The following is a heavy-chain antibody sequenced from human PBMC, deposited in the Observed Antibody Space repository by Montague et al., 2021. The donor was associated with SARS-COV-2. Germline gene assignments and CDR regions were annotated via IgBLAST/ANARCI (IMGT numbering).Heavy chain of an antibody. D-gene: IGHD6-13*01. V-gene: IGHV3-23*01. CDR3: AKDRQLVGDDAFDI. CDR1: GFTFSSYA. J-gene: IGHJ3*02. Sequence: SLRLSCAASGFTFSSYAMSWVRQAPGKGLEWASTISISDGNTYYADSVKGRFTISRDKSKNTPYLQMNSLRAEDAAVYYCAKDRQLVGDDAFDIWGQGTMVTVSS. CDR2: ISISDGNT.